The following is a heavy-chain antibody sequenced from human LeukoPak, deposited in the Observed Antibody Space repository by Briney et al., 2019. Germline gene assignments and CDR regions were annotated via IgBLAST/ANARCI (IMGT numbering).Heavy chain of an antibody. D-gene: IGHD2-15*01. V-gene: IGHV3-21*01. CDR2: ISSSTYYI. CDR1: GFAFSSYS. J-gene: IGHJ4*02. CDR3: ARGYSCSGGSCYFDS. Sequence: PGGSLRLSCAASGFAFSSYSMNWVRQAPGKGLEWVSSISSSTYYIYYADSVKGRFTISRDNAKNSLYLQMSSLRAEDTAVYYCARGYSCSGGSCYFDSWGQGTLVTVSS.